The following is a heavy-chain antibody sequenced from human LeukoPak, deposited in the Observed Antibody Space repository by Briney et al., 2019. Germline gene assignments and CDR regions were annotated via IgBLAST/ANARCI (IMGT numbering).Heavy chain of an antibody. CDR3: ARDVSVYGRDGYNRHFDY. CDR1: GFTFSSYS. Sequence: GGSLRLSCAASGFTFSSYSMNWVRQAPGKGLEWVSYISSSSSTIYYADSVKGRFTISRDNAKNSLYLQMNSLRAEDTAVYYCARDVSVYGRDGYNRHFDYWGRGTLVTVSS. V-gene: IGHV3-48*01. CDR2: ISSSSSTI. D-gene: IGHD5-24*01. J-gene: IGHJ4*02.